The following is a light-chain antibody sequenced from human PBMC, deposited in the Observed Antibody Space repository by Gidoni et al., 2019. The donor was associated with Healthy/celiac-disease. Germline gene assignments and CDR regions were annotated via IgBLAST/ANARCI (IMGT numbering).Light chain of an antibody. J-gene: IGKJ4*01. CDR1: QSVLSSSNNKQY. CDR2: WAS. CDR3: QPRLT. Sequence: DIVMTQSPDSLAVSLGERATINCKSSQSVLSSSNNKQYLNWYQQKAGQPPKLLFYWASTRESGVPDRFSGGGSGTDFTLTISSLQAEDVAVYYCQPRLTFGGGTKVEIK. V-gene: IGKV4-1*01.